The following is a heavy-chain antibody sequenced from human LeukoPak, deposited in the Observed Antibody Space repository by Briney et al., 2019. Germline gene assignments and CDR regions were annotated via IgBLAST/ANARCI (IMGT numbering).Heavy chain of an antibody. Sequence: SETLSLTCTVSGGSISSYYWSWIRQPPGKGLEWIGYIYYSGSTNYNPSLKSRVTISVDTSKNQFSLKLSSVTAADTAVYYCARTSGYSYGYSYYYYMDVWGKGTTVTVSS. CDR1: GGSISSYY. D-gene: IGHD5-18*01. CDR3: ARTSGYSYGYSYYYYMDV. CDR2: IYYSGST. V-gene: IGHV4-59*08. J-gene: IGHJ6*03.